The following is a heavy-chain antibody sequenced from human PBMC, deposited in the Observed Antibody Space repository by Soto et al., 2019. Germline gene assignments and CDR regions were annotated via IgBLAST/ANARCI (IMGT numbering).Heavy chain of an antibody. CDR3: ARERPSIYNWNDRAVRFDP. CDR2: INAGNGNT. CDR1: GYTFTSYA. Sequence: QVQLVQSGAEVKKPGASVKVSCKASGYTFTSYAMHWVRQAPGQRLEWMGWINAGNGNTKYSQKFQGRVTITRDTSASTAYMELSSLRSEDTAVYSCARERPSIYNWNDRAVRFDPWGQGTLVTVSS. V-gene: IGHV1-3*01. D-gene: IGHD1-20*01. J-gene: IGHJ5*02.